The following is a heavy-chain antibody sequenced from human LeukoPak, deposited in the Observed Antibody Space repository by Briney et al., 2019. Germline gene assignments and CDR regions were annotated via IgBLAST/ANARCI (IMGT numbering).Heavy chain of an antibody. Sequence: SETLSLTCTVSGGSISSYYWSWIRQPPGKGLEWIGYIYYSGSTNYNPSLKSRVTISVDTSKNQVSLKLSSVTAADTAVYYCASVVGATDYFDYWGQGTLVTVSS. CDR3: ASVVGATDYFDY. D-gene: IGHD1-26*01. CDR2: IYYSGST. V-gene: IGHV4-59*01. J-gene: IGHJ4*02. CDR1: GGSISSYY.